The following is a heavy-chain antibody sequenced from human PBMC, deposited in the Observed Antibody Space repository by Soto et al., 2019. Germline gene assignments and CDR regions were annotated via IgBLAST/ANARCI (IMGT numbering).Heavy chain of an antibody. CDR3: TRGLDQFKIRFDP. CDR2: IHPGGDT. CDR1: GCTVSDNY. V-gene: IGHV3-53*02. J-gene: IGHJ5*02. Sequence: EVQLVQTGGDLIQPGGSLRLSCAASGCTVSDNYMSWVRQAPGKGLEWVSSIHPGGDTFYADSVKGRFSFSRDISKNTVYLQMNRLRLEDTAVYYCTRGLDQFKIRFDPWGQGTLVTVSS.